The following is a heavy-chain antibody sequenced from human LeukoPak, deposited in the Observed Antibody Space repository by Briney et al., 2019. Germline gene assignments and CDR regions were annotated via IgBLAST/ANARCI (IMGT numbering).Heavy chain of an antibody. D-gene: IGHD6-6*01. Sequence: XSXAXXXFTXXXYAMHWVRQAPGKGLEWVSGISWNSGSIGYADSVKGRFAISRDNAKNSLYLQMNSLRAEDTALYYCAKDSVGGIAARPYYFDYWGQGTLVTVSS. J-gene: IGHJ4*02. CDR1: XFTXXXYA. CDR2: ISWNSGSI. V-gene: IGHV3-9*01. CDR3: AKDSVGGIAARPYYFDY.